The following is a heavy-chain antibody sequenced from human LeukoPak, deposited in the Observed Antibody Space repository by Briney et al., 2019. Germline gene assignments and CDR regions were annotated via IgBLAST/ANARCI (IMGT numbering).Heavy chain of an antibody. J-gene: IGHJ2*01. CDR3: ARGTWFIAAAGNIGYFDL. D-gene: IGHD6-13*01. CDR1: GFTFSTYA. CDR2: ISYDGSNK. V-gene: IGHV3-30*03. Sequence: GGSLRLTCAASGFTFSTYAMTWVRQAPGKGLEWVAVISYDGSNKYYADSVKGRFTISRDNSKNTLYLQMNSLRAEDTAVYYCARGTWFIAAAGNIGYFDLWGRGTLVTVSS.